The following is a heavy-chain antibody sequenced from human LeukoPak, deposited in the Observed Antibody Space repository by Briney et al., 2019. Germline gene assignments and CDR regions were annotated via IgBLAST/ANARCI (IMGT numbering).Heavy chain of an antibody. D-gene: IGHD5-18*01. CDR3: AKPFFGDTAMVTDAFDI. V-gene: IGHV3-30*18. CDR2: ISYDGSNK. CDR1: GFTFSSYG. Sequence: GGSLRLSCAASGFTFSSYGMHWVRQAPGKGLEWVAVISYDGSNKYYADSVKGRFTISRDNSKNTQYLQMNSLRAEDAAVYYCAKPFFGDTAMVTDAFDIWGQGTMVTVSS. J-gene: IGHJ3*02.